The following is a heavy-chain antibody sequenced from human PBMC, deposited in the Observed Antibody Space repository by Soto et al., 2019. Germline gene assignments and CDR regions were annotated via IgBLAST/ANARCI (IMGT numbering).Heavy chain of an antibody. CDR2: INHSGST. D-gene: IGHD3-10*01. CDR3: ARGMGVTYFDY. CDR1: GGSFSGYY. V-gene: IGHV4-34*01. Sequence: SETLSLTCAVYGGSFSGYYWSWIRQPPGKGLEWIGEINHSGSTNYNPSLKSRVTISVDTSKNQFSLKLSSVTAADTAVYYCARGMGVTYFDYWGQGTLVTVSS. J-gene: IGHJ4*02.